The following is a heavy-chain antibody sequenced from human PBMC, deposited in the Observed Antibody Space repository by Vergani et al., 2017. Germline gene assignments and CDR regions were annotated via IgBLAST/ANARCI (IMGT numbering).Heavy chain of an antibody. CDR3: TSHPRTDAFDI. CDR2: IKRKANSYAT. Sequence: EVQLVESGGGLVQPGGSLNLPGAALGSTSSAFALPWVRQASGKGLEGVGRIKRKANSYATQYVPSVKGRLTISRVDPKNTAYLQMNSLKTEDTAVYYCTSHPRTDAFDIWGQGTMVTVSS. D-gene: IGHD1-14*01. CDR1: GSTSSAFA. J-gene: IGHJ3*02. V-gene: IGHV3-73*02.